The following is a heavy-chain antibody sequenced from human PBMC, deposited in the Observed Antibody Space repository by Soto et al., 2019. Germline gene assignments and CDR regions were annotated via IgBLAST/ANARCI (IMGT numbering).Heavy chain of an antibody. D-gene: IGHD6-25*01. CDR3: VREWSAIVY. CDR2: ISYSGST. V-gene: IGHV4-59*12. J-gene: IGHJ4*02. CDR1: GGSISGYY. Sequence: PSETLSLTCTVSGGSISGYYWSWVRQPPGKGLEWIGFISYSGSTNYNPSLQSRVTISVDTSKNQFSLKLRSVTAADTAVYYCVREWSAIVYWGPGTLVTVFS.